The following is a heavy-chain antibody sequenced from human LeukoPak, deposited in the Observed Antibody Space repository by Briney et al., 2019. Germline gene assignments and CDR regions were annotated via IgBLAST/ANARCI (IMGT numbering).Heavy chain of an antibody. Sequence: SETLSLTCTVSGVSISSGDSYWPWIRRPPGKGLEWIGFIFYTGSTYYNPSLKGRITLAVDTSKNQFSLKLSSVTAADTAVYYCAREQQSGTDYYYGMDVWGQGTTVAVSS. V-gene: IGHV4-30-4*01. CDR1: GVSISSGDSY. CDR2: IFYTGST. CDR3: AREQQSGTDYYYGMDV. D-gene: IGHD1-26*01. J-gene: IGHJ6*02.